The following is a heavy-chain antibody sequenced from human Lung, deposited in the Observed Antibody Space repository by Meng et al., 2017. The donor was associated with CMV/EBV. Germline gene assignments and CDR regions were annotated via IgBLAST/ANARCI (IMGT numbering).Heavy chain of an antibody. D-gene: IGHD5-18*01. CDR1: GYTFTSYA. CDR2: IDPNTGNP. J-gene: IGHJ4*02. Sequence: QAQLLLSGSELTQPGASVKVACRPPGYTFTSYAINWVRQAPGQGPDWMGWIDPNTGNPTYDQGFTGRFVFSLDTSVSTAYLQINSLRADDTAVYYCARDSPLDGYSLLDYWGQGTLVTVSS. CDR3: ARDSPLDGYSLLDY. V-gene: IGHV7-4-1*02.